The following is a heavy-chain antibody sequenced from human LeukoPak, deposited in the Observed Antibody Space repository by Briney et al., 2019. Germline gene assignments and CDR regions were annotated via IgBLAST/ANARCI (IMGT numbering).Heavy chain of an antibody. CDR3: ARDATRGGDNDY. Sequence: PGGSLRLSCAVSGFTFTSYWMSWVRQAPGKGLEWVANINEDGSYEFHADSVKGRLTISRDNSKNSLYLQMSSLRADDTAVYYCARDATRGGDNDYWGQGTRVIVSS. V-gene: IGHV3-7*01. CDR2: INEDGSYE. D-gene: IGHD2-21*02. J-gene: IGHJ4*02. CDR1: GFTFTSYW.